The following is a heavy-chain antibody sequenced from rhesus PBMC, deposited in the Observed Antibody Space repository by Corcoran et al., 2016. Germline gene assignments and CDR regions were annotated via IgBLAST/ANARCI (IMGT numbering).Heavy chain of an antibody. CDR2: IYRVNEHT. V-gene: IGHV4S12*01. Sequence: QMQLQESGPGVVKPSETLSLTCAVSGGTINSDYLLYYWSWIRQPPGKGLEWSGGIYRVNEHTKNTPPHKARVPITKDTSKTHVSLNLNAVTATGTAVYYCAMGGRFGSSFYGLDPWGQGVVVTVSS. CDR1: GGTINSDYLLYY. J-gene: IGHJ6*01. CDR3: AMGGRFGSSFYGLDP. D-gene: IGHD1-44*02.